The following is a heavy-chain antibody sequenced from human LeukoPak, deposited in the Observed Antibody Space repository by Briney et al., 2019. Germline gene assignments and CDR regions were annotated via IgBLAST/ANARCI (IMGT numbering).Heavy chain of an antibody. CDR3: ARGPGYGHYFGY. CDR1: GLIFSDYW. D-gene: IGHD5-12*01. J-gene: IGHJ4*02. CDR2: IKQDGSER. Sequence: GGSLRLSCAASGLIFSDYWMGWVRQAPGKGLEWVANIKQDGSERNYVDSVKGRFTISRDNARYSLYLQMNSLRDEDTAVYYCARGPGYGHYFGYRGQGALVTVSS. V-gene: IGHV3-7*01.